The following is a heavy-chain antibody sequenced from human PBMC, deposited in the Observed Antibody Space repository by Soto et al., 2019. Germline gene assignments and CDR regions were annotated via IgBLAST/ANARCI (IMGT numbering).Heavy chain of an antibody. V-gene: IGHV3-23*01. Sequence: GGSLRLSCAASGFPFNSYTMNWVRQAPGKGLEWVSAISNTGVTTFYADSVRGRFTISRDNSKNTLYLQMNSLRAEDTAVYYCASIAAAATKGFDYWGQGTLVTVYS. CDR1: GFPFNSYT. CDR3: ASIAAAATKGFDY. J-gene: IGHJ4*02. D-gene: IGHD6-13*01. CDR2: ISNTGVTT.